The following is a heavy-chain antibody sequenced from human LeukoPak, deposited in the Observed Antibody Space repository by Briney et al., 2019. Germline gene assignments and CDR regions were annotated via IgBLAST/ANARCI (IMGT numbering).Heavy chain of an antibody. CDR2: IYTSGST. Sequence: SETLSLTCTVSGGSISSYYWSWIRQPAGKGLEWIGRIYTSGSTNYNPSLKSRVTMSVDTSKNQFSLKLSSVTAADTAVYYCARSFRLRGATAFDYWGQGTLVTVSS. J-gene: IGHJ4*02. V-gene: IGHV4-4*07. CDR1: GGSISSYY. D-gene: IGHD1-26*01. CDR3: ARSFRLRGATAFDY.